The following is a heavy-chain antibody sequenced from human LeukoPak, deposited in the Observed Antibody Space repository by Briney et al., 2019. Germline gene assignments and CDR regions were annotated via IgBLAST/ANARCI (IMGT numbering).Heavy chain of an antibody. CDR1: GGSFSGYY. CDR3: ARVTYCSSTSCSHFDY. D-gene: IGHD2-2*01. CDR2: INHSGST. J-gene: IGHJ4*02. V-gene: IGHV4-34*01. Sequence: PSETLSLTCAVYGGSFSGYYWSWIRQPPGKGLEWIGEINHSGSTNYNPSLKSRVTISVDTSKNQFSLKLSSVTAADTAVYYCARVTYCSSTSCSHFDYWGQGTLVTVSS.